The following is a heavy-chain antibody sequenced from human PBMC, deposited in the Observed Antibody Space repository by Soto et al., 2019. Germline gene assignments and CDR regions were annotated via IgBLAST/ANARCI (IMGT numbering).Heavy chain of an antibody. CDR1: EFIFSSYG. CDR2: ISSDGSVK. D-gene: IGHD5-12*01. CDR3: AREGPSRGYGAYLQH. J-gene: IGHJ1*01. Sequence: QVQLVESGGGVVQPGRSVRLSCAASEFIFSSYGMHWVRQAPGKGLEWVAVISSDGSVKYYADSVKGRFTISRDNSKNTLYLQMNSLRTEDTAVHHCAREGPSRGYGAYLQHWGQGTLVTVSS. V-gene: IGHV3-30*03.